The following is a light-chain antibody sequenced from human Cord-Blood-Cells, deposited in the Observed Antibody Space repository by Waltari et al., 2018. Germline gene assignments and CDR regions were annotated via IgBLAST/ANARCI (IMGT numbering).Light chain of an antibody. CDR3: QSYDSSLSGSVV. V-gene: IGLV1-40*01. J-gene: IGLJ2*01. CDR1: SSNIGAGYD. CDR2: GNS. Sequence: QSVLTQPPSVSGAPGQRVAISCTGSSSNIGAGYDVHWYQQLPGTAPKLLIYGNSNRPSGVPDRFSCSKSGTSASLAITGLQAEDEADYYGQSYDSSLSGSVVFGGGTKLTVL.